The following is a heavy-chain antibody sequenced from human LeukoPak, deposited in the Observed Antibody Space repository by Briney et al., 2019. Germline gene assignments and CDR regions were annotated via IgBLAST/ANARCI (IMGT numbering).Heavy chain of an antibody. CDR2: IYTSGST. Sequence: SETLSLTCTVSGGSISSYYWSWIRQPAGKGLEWIGRIYTSGSTNYNPSLKSRVTMSADTSKNQFPLKLSSVTAADTAVYYCARSRLFGSYYSLDYWGQGTLVTVSS. V-gene: IGHV4-4*07. J-gene: IGHJ4*02. D-gene: IGHD1-26*01. CDR3: ARSRLFGSYYSLDY. CDR1: GGSISSYY.